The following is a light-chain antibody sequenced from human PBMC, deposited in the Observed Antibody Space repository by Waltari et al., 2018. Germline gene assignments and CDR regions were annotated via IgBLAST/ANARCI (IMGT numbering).Light chain of an antibody. CDR2: DAS. CDR1: QSVSRF. Sequence: EIVMTQSPATLSLSPGERATLSCRASQSVSRFLAWYQQTPGQAPRLLISDASNRATGIPARFSGSGSGTDFTLTISNLEPEDFAVYYCQQRSKWPLTFGGGTKVEIK. CDR3: QQRSKWPLT. V-gene: IGKV3-11*01. J-gene: IGKJ4*01.